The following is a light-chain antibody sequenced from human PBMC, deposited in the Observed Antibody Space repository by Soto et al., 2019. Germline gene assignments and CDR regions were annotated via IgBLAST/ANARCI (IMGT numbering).Light chain of an antibody. Sequence: EVVLTQSPASLSVSPGARVILSCRASQNVNSNLAWYQQKPGQAPRLLIYGASTRATGIPARFSGSGSGTEFTLTISSLQSEDFAVYYCQQYNNWPQTFGQGTKVDIK. V-gene: IGKV3-15*01. J-gene: IGKJ1*01. CDR3: QQYNNWPQT. CDR2: GAS. CDR1: QNVNSN.